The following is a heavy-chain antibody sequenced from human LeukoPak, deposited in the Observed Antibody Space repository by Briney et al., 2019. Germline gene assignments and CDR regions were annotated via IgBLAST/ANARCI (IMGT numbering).Heavy chain of an antibody. CDR3: ANGNSSTSPFDY. CDR2: ISGSGGST. D-gene: IGHD2-2*01. V-gene: IGHV3-23*01. Sequence: GGSLRLSCAASGFTFSSYAMSWVRQAPGKGLEWVSAISGSGGSTYYADSVKGRFTISRDNSKNALYLQMNSLRAEDTAVYYCANGNSSTSPFDYWGQGTLVTVSS. CDR1: GFTFSSYA. J-gene: IGHJ4*02.